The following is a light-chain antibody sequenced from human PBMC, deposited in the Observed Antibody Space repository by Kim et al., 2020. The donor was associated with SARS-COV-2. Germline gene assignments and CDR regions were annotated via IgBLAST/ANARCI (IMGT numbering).Light chain of an antibody. CDR1: QCISSS. Sequence: ASLGNGVTITCRASQCISSSLGWYQQKPERAPKHLIYGASSLESGVPSSFSGSGSGTEFTLTISSLQPEEFATYDWQQHHTYPRTFGQGTKVDIK. J-gene: IGKJ1*01. CDR3: QQHHTYPRT. V-gene: IGKV1-17*01. CDR2: GAS.